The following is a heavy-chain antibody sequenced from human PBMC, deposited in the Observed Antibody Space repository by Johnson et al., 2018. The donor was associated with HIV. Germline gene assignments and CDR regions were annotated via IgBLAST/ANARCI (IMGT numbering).Heavy chain of an antibody. CDR2: INWNGGST. J-gene: IGHJ3*01. Sequence: VQLVESGGGLVQPGGSLRLSCAASGFTVSSNYMSWVRQAPGKGLEWVSGINWNGGSTSYAGSVKGPFTISRDNAKNSLYLQMNSLRAEDTAVYYCTRGWGYAFDGWGQGTMVTVSS. CDR1: GFTVSSNY. V-gene: IGHV3-20*04. CDR3: TRGWGYAFDG. D-gene: IGHD3-10*01.